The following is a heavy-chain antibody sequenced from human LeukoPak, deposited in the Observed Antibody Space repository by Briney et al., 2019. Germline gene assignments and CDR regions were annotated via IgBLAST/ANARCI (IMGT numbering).Heavy chain of an antibody. D-gene: IGHD1-1*01. CDR1: GFTFSSYA. CDR2: ISGRCGST. Sequence: PGGSLRLSCAASGFTFSSYAMSWVRQAPGKGLEWVSGISGRCGSTYYADSVKGRFTISRDNSKNTLYLQMNSLRAEDTAVYYCATTLLRASTYMDVWGKGTTVTVSS. V-gene: IGHV3-23*01. J-gene: IGHJ6*03. CDR3: ATTLLRASTYMDV.